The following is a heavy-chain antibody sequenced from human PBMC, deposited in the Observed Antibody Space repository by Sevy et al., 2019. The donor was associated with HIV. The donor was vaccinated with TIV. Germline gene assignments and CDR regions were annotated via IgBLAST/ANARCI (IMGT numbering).Heavy chain of an antibody. Sequence: GGSLRLSCAASGFTFSSYSMNWVRQAPGKGLEWVSSISSSSSYIYYADSVKGRFTISRDNAKNSLYLQMNSLRAEDTAVYYCAREHYYDSSGYYYDDAFDIWGQGTMVTVS. CDR1: GFTFSSYS. V-gene: IGHV3-21*01. CDR3: AREHYYDSSGYYYDDAFDI. J-gene: IGHJ3*02. D-gene: IGHD3-22*01. CDR2: ISSSSSYI.